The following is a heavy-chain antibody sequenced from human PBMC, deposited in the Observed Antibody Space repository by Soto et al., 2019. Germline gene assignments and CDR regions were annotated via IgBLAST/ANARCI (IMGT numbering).Heavy chain of an antibody. Sequence: ASVKVSCKTSGYTFIGYYMHWARQAPGQGLEWMGWMNPRSGDTNYAQKFQGRVTMTRDASFTTAYMELRRLRSDDTAVYFCGRDDVGATPLGWFDPWGQGTLVTVSS. J-gene: IGHJ5*02. CDR2: MNPRSGDT. CDR3: GRDDVGATPLGWFDP. V-gene: IGHV1-2*02. D-gene: IGHD1-26*01. CDR1: GYTFIGYY.